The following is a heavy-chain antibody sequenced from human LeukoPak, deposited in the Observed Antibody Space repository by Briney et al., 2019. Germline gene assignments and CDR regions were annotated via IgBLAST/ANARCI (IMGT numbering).Heavy chain of an antibody. CDR3: ARRYCSSTSCLIDY. V-gene: IGHV3-48*03. D-gene: IGHD2-2*01. CDR2: ISSSGTTI. Sequence: GSLRLSCAASGFTFSSYEMNWVRQAPGKGLEWVSYISSSGTTIYYADSVKGRFTISRDNAKNSLYLQMNSLRAEDTAVYYCARRYCSSTSCLIDYWGQGTLVTVSS. CDR1: GFTFSSYE. J-gene: IGHJ4*02.